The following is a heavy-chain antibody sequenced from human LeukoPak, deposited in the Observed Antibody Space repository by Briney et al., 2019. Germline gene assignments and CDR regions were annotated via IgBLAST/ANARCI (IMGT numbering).Heavy chain of an antibody. CDR1: GGSISRSNW. CDR3: ASPRAERSTWHAVDY. J-gene: IGHJ4*02. V-gene: IGHV4-4*02. Sequence: KPSETLSLACAVSGGSISRSNWWSWVRQSPGKGLEWIGEIYDNGSTNYNPSLKSRVTISVDKSKNQFSLKLSSVTAADTAVYYCASPRAERSTWHAVDYWGQGTLVTVSA. CDR2: IYDNGST.